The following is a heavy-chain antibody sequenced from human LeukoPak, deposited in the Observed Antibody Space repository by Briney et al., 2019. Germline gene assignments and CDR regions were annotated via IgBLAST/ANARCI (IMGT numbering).Heavy chain of an antibody. J-gene: IGHJ4*02. D-gene: IGHD5-24*01. CDR3: AKSGYNRFDY. CDR2: ISGSGGRGGST. V-gene: IGHV3-23*01. CDR1: GFTFSSYA. Sequence: PGGSLRLSCAASGFTFSSYAMSWVRQAPGKGLEWVSGISGSGGRGGSTYYADSVKGRFTISRDNSKNTLYLQMNSLRAEDTAVYYCAKSGYNRFDYWGQGTLVTVSS.